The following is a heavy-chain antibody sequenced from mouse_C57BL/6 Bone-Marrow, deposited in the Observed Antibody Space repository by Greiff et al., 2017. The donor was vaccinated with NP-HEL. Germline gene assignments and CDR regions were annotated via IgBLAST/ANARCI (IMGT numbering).Heavy chain of an antibody. J-gene: IGHJ1*03. CDR3: ATRYYYGSSYGWYFDV. D-gene: IGHD1-1*01. CDR1: GYTFTSYW. CDR2: IYPGSGST. V-gene: IGHV1-55*01. Sequence: VQLQQPGAELVKPGASVKMSCKASGYTFTSYWITWVKQRPGQGLEWIGDIYPGSGSTNYNEKFKSKATLTVDTSSSTAYMQLSSLTSEDSAVYYCATRYYYGSSYGWYFDVWGTGTTVTVSS.